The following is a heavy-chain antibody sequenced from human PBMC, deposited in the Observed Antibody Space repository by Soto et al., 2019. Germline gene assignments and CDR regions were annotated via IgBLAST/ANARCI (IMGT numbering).Heavy chain of an antibody. CDR3: PRAGQLRFPGAIYGMDV. Sequence: ASVNVSCKASGYTFTSYGISWVRQAPGQGLEWMGWISAYNGNTNYAQKLQGRVTMTTDTSTSTAYMELRSLRSDDTAVYYCPRAGQLRFPGAIYGMDVWGQGTTVTISS. J-gene: IGHJ6*02. D-gene: IGHD5-18*01. V-gene: IGHV1-18*01. CDR1: GYTFTSYG. CDR2: ISAYNGNT.